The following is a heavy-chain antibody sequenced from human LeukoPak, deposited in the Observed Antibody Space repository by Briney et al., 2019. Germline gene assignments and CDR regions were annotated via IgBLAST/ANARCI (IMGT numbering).Heavy chain of an antibody. CDR1: GLTFSTYA. V-gene: IGHV3-23*01. CDR2: VSGSGGST. Sequence: GGSLRLSCAASGLTFSTYAMNWVRQAPGKGLAWVSGVSGSGGSTYYADSVKGRFTISRDNSKNTVYLQMNSLRVEDTAVYYCAKAGASNGYYARHFDNWGQGTLVTVSS. J-gene: IGHJ4*02. D-gene: IGHD3-22*01. CDR3: AKAGASNGYYARHFDN.